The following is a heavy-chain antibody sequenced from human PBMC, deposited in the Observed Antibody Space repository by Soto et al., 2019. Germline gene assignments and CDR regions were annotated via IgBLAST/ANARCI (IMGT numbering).Heavy chain of an antibody. CDR3: ARGGRLLWFGESP. Sequence: SSETLSLTCTVSGGSISSYYWSWIRQPPGKGLEWIGYIYYSGSTNYNPSLKSRVTISVDTSKNQFSLKLSSVTAADTAVYYCARGGRLLWFGESPWGQGTLVTVSS. CDR2: IYYSGST. D-gene: IGHD3-10*01. V-gene: IGHV4-59*01. J-gene: IGHJ5*02. CDR1: GGSISSYY.